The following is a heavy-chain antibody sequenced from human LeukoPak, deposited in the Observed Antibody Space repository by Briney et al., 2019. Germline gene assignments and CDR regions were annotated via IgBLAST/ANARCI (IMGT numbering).Heavy chain of an antibody. CDR1: GGSISSYY. J-gene: IGHJ6*04. V-gene: IGHV4-59*01. D-gene: IGHD3-22*01. CDR2: IYYSGST. CDR3: ASSLPFRWLFPLDV. Sequence: SETLSLTCTVSGGSISSYYWSWIRQPPGKGLERIGYIYYSGSTNYNPSLKSRVTISVNTSKNQFSLKLSSVTAADTAVYYCASSLPFRWLFPLDVWGKGTTVTVSS.